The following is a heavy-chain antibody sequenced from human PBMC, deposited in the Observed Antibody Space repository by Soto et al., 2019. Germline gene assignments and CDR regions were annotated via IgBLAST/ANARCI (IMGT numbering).Heavy chain of an antibody. V-gene: IGHV1-46*03. CDR2: INPSGGST. D-gene: IGHD4-17*01. J-gene: IGHJ5*02. CDR3: ARPGFRSDYGDYRDNWFDP. Sequence: ASVKVSCKASGYTFTSYYMHWVRQAPGQGLEWMGIINPSGGSTSYAQKFQGRVTMTRDTSTSTVYMELSSLRSEDTAVYYCARPGFRSDYGDYRDNWFDPWGQGTLVTVSS. CDR1: GYTFTSYY.